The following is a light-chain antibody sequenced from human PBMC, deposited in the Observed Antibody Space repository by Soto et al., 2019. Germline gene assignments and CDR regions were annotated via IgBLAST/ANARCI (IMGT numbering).Light chain of an antibody. CDR1: SSNIGAGYD. CDR3: QSCDRGPL. V-gene: IGLV1-40*01. Sequence: QSVLTQPPSVSGAPGQRVTISCTGSSSNIGAGYDVHWYQQLPGAAPKLLIYGNSNRPSGVPDRFSGSKSDTSASLAITGLQAEDDADYYCQSCDRGPLFGGGTQLTVL. CDR2: GNS. J-gene: IGLJ2*01.